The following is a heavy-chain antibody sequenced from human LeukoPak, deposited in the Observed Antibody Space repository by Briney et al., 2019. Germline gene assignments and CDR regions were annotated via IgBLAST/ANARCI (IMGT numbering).Heavy chain of an antibody. CDR3: ATGCSSTSCRVYYYYGMDV. J-gene: IGHJ6*04. CDR1: GYSFTSYW. CDR2: IDPSDSYT. V-gene: IGHV5-10-1*01. Sequence: GESLKIFCKGSGYSFTSYWISWVRQMPGKGLEWMGRIDPSDSYTNYSPSFQGHVTISADKSISTAYLQWSSLKASDTAMYYCATGCSSTSCRVYYYYGMDVWGKGTTVTVSS. D-gene: IGHD2-2*01.